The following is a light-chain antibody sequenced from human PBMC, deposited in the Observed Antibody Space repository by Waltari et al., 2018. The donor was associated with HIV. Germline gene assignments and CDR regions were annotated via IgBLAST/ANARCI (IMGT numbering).Light chain of an antibody. CDR2: EVN. V-gene: IGLV2-14*01. CDR3: SSYTSSSTLDV. J-gene: IGLJ1*01. CDR1: RGEVGGYNY. Sequence: QSALTQPASVSGSPGQSITISCTGTRGEVGGYNYVSWYQQYPGKAPKLIIYEVNTRPSGVSDRFSGSKSGNTASLTISGLQAEDEADYYCSSYTSSSTLDVFGTGTEVTVL.